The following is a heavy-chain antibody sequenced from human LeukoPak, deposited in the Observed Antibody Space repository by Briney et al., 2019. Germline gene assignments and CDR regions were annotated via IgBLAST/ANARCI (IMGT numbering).Heavy chain of an antibody. CDR1: GGSVSSGSYY. Sequence: SETLSLTCSVSGGSVSSGSYYWSWIRQPPGKGLEWIGYIYYSGSTNYNPSLKSRVTISVDTSKNQFSLKLSSVTAADTAVYYCASEPSRGYDFWSGYYPSGWFDPWGQGTLVTVSS. J-gene: IGHJ5*02. CDR2: IYYSGST. CDR3: ASEPSRGYDFWSGYYPSGWFDP. D-gene: IGHD3-3*01. V-gene: IGHV4-61*01.